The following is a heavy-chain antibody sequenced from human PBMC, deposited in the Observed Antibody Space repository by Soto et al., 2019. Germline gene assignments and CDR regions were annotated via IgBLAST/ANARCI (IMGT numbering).Heavy chain of an antibody. D-gene: IGHD3-22*01. CDR2: SSYDGSNK. V-gene: IGHV3-30-3*01. CDR1: RFTLSSYA. J-gene: IGHJ4*02. CDR3: ARGSSVVITHFGY. Sequence: PGGSLRLSCAASRFTLSSYAMHWVRQAPGKGLEWVAVSSYDGSNKYYADSVKGRFTISRDNSKNTLYLQMNSLSAEDTAVYYCARGSSVVITHFGYWGQGTLVTVSS.